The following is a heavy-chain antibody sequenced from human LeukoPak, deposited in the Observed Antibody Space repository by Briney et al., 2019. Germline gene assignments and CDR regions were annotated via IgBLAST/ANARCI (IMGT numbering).Heavy chain of an antibody. V-gene: IGHV1-24*01. CDR3: ARGSQYYYDSSGYMDY. Sequence: ASVKVSCKVSGYTLTELSMHWVRQAPGKGLEWMGGFDPEDGETIYAQKFQGRVTMTTDTSTSTAYMELRSLRSDDTAVYYCARGSQYYYDSSGYMDYWGQGTLVTVSS. CDR1: GYTLTELS. D-gene: IGHD3-22*01. CDR2: FDPEDGET. J-gene: IGHJ4*02.